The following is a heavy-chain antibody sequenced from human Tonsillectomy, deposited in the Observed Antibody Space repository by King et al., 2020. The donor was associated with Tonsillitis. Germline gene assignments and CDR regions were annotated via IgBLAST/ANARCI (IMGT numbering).Heavy chain of an antibody. CDR1: GFTVSSNY. CDR3: ARGPTTRESES. Sequence: EQQVESGGGLIQPGGSLRLSCAASGFTVSSNYMSWVRQAPGKGLEWVSVIYSGGSASYADSVKGRFTISRDNSKNRLYLQMNDLRAEDTAVYYCARGPTTRESESWGQGTLVTVSS. D-gene: IGHD1-26*01. J-gene: IGHJ5*02. V-gene: IGHV3-53*02. CDR2: IYSGGSA.